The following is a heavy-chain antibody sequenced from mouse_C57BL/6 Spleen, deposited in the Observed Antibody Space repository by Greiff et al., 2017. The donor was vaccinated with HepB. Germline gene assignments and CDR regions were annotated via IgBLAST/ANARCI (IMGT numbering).Heavy chain of an antibody. CDR3: ARERVTTVNFDY. D-gene: IGHD1-1*01. Sequence: EVQLQESGAELVKPGASVKLSCTASGFNIKDYYMHWVKQRTEQGLEWIGRIDPEDGETKYAPKFPGKATITADTSSNTAYLQLSSLTSEDTADYYCARERVTTVNFDYWGQGTTLTVSS. V-gene: IGHV14-2*01. J-gene: IGHJ2*01. CDR1: GFNIKDYY. CDR2: IDPEDGET.